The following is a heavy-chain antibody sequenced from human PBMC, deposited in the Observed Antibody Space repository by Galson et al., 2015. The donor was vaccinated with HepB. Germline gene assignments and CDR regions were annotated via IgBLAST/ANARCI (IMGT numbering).Heavy chain of an antibody. D-gene: IGHD3-10*01. Sequence: SLRLSCAASGFTFSSYAMSWVRQAPGKGLEWVAAISGSASSTYYADSVKGRFTISRDNSKNTLYLQMSSLRAEDTAVYYCAKTYYYSSGHFDYWGQGTLVTVSS. CDR3: AKTYYYSSGHFDY. CDR1: GFTFSSYA. V-gene: IGHV3-23*01. J-gene: IGHJ4*02. CDR2: ISGSASST.